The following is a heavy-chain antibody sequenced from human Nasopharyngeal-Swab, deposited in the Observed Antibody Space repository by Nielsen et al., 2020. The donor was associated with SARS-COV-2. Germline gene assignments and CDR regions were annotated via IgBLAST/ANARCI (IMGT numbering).Heavy chain of an antibody. CDR1: GFTFSSSA. CDR3: SKVGATFYY. Sequence: GGSLRLSCAASGFTFSSSAMSWVRQAPGKGLEWVPTIRVSGSSTYCTDSVKGRFTISRDNSKNMLYLQMNSLRGEDTAVYYCSKVGATFYYWGQGTLVTVSS. J-gene: IGHJ4*02. D-gene: IGHD1-26*01. CDR2: IRVSGSST. V-gene: IGHV3-23*01.